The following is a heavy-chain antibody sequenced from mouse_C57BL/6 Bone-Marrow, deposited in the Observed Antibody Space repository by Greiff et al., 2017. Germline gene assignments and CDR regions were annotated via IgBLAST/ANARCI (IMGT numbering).Heavy chain of an antibody. D-gene: IGHD2-10*01. Sequence: QVQLQQPGAELVKPGASVKLSCKASGYTFTSYWMHWVKQRPGRGLEWIGRIDPNSGGTKYNEKFKSKATLTVDKPSSTAYMQLSSLTSEDSAVYYSASPSLLYYYAMDYWGQGTSVTVSS. CDR3: ASPSLLYYYAMDY. J-gene: IGHJ4*01. CDR1: GYTFTSYW. CDR2: IDPNSGGT. V-gene: IGHV1-72*01.